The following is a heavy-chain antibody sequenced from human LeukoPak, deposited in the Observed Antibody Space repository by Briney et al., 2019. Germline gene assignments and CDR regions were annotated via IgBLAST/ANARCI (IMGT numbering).Heavy chain of an antibody. CDR1: GGSISSSSYY. J-gene: IGHJ5*02. D-gene: IGHD2-2*01. Sequence: SETLSLTCSVSGGSISSSSYYWGWIRQPPGKGLKWIGSIYYGGSTYYNPSLKGRLTISVDTSQNQFSLKLSSVTAADTAVYYCATVGVFCSSTSCYSSWFDPWGQGTLVTVSS. CDR3: ATVGVFCSSTSCYSSWFDP. V-gene: IGHV4-39*01. CDR2: IYYGGST.